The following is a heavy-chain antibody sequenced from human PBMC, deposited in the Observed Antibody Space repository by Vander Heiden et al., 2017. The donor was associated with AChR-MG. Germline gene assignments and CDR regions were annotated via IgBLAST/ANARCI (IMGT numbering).Heavy chain of an antibody. CDR2: MSGSGASS. V-gene: IGHV3-23*01. CDR1: GFTFSRYA. J-gene: IGHJ6*02. D-gene: IGHD2-8*01. Sequence: EVQLLESGGGLVQPGGSLRLSCAASGFTFSRYAMSWVRQAPGKGLGWVSAMSGSGASSYYADSVKGRFTISRDNSKNTLYLQMNSLRAEDTAVYYCAKGEVLGAVYADSMDVWGQGTTVTVSS. CDR3: AKGEVLGAVYADSMDV.